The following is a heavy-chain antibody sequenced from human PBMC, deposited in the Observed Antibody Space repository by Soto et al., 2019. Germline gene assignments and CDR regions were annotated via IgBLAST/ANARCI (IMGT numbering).Heavy chain of an antibody. CDR3: AKGGSSTSCCTFDY. V-gene: IGHV3-30*18. CDR1: GVTFSIYG. J-gene: IGHJ4*02. Sequence: PGGSLRLSCAASGVTFSIYGMHWVRQAPGKGLEWVAVISYDGSNKYYADSVKGRFTISRDNSKNTLYLQMNSLRAEDTAVYYCAKGGSSTSCCTFDYWGQGTLVTVSS. CDR2: ISYDGSNK. D-gene: IGHD2-2*01.